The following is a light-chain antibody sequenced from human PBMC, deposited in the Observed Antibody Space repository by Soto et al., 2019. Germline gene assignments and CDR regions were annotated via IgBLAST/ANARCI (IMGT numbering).Light chain of an antibody. V-gene: IGKV3-15*01. CDR1: QSINTH. J-gene: IGKJ1*01. CDR3: QQYNTWLWT. CDR2: GAS. Sequence: EVVMTQSPATLSVSPGERVTLSCRAIQSINTHLAWYQQKPGQAPRLLIQGASTRATGIPARFSGSGFGTEFILTISSLQSEDFAVYYCQQYNTWLWTFGQGTKVEIQ.